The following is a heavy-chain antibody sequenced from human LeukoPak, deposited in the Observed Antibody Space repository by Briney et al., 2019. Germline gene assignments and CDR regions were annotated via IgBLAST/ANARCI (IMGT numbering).Heavy chain of an antibody. V-gene: IGHV4-59*02. CDR2: IYYSGIT. CDR1: GGSVSRYY. D-gene: IGHD1-1*01. CDR3: ARDSAGTYNEPKYFDY. Sequence: ETLSLTCTVSGGSVSRYYWNWIRQPPGKGLEWIGYIYYSGITNYNPSLKSRVTISVDTSKNQFSLKLTSVTAADTAVYYCARDSAGTYNEPKYFDYWGQGTLVTVSS. J-gene: IGHJ4*02.